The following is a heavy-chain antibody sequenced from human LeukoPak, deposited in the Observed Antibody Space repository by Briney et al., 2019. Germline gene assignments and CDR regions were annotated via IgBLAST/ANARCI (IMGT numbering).Heavy chain of an antibody. D-gene: IGHD2-15*01. CDR3: SKGGIIDY. CDR2: IRSKANSHAT. V-gene: IGHV3-73*01. CDR1: GFTFSGSA. Sequence: AGSLRLSCAASGFTFSGSATHWVRQASGKGLEWVGRIRSKANSHATAYAASVKGRFTISRDDSKTTAYLQMTSLKTEDTAVYYCSKGGIIDYWGQGTLVTVSS. J-gene: IGHJ4*02.